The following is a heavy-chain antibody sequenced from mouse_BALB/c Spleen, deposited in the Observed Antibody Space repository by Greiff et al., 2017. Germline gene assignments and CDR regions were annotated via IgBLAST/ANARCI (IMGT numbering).Heavy chain of an antibody. CDR3: AKDYGSSYLAY. D-gene: IGHD1-1*01. CDR2: IDPYNGGT. Sequence: VQLQQSGPELVKPGASVKVSCKASGYAFTSYNMYWVKQSHGKSLEWIGYIDPYNGGTSYNQKFKGKATLTVDKSSSTAYMHLNSLTSEDSAVDYCAKDYGSSYLAYWGQGTLVTVSA. J-gene: IGHJ3*01. CDR1: GYAFTSYN. V-gene: IGHV1S135*01.